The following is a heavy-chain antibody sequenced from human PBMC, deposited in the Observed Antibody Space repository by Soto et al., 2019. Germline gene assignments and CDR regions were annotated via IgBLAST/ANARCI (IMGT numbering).Heavy chain of an antibody. CDR1: GNSFTTYY. J-gene: IGHJ4*02. CDR2: INPSGGRT. V-gene: IGHV1-46*01. D-gene: IGHD3-22*01. CDR3: AGLYHYDSSGYYDY. Sequence: ASVKVSCKASGNSFTTYYMHWVRQAPGKGLEWMGIINPSGGRTTYAQKFQGRVTMTRDTSTSTFHMELSSLTSEDTAVYYCAGLYHYDSSGYYDYWGQGTLVTVS.